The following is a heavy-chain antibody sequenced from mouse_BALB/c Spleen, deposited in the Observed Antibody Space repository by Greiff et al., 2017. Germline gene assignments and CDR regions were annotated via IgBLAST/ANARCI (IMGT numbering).Heavy chain of an antibody. V-gene: IGHV3-2*02. CDR1: GYSITSDYA. J-gene: IGHJ2*01. Sequence: EVQLQQSGPGLVKPSQSLSLTCTVTGYSITSDYAWNWIRQFPGNKLEWMGYISYSGSTSYNPSLKSRISITRDTSKNQFFLQLNSVTTEDTATYYCARYLFYFDYWGQGTTLTVSS. CDR3: ARYLFYFDY. CDR2: ISYSGST.